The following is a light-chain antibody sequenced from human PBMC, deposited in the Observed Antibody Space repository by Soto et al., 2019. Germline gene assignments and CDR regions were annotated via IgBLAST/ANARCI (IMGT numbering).Light chain of an antibody. CDR1: QSISSW. V-gene: IGKV1-5*03. CDR2: KAS. CDR3: QRYKSYSFS. Sequence: DIQMTQSPSTLSASVGDRVTITCRASQSISSWLAWYQQKPGKAPKLLIYKASSLESGVPSRFSGSGPGRESPLTISSLQADDFATYNCQRYKSYSFSYGPGNKGAI. J-gene: IGKJ3*01.